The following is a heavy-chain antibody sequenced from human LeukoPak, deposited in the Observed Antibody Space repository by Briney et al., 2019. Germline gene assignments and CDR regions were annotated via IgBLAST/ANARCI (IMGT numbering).Heavy chain of an antibody. V-gene: IGHV4-34*01. D-gene: IGHD1-26*01. J-gene: IGHJ4*02. CDR2: INHSGST. Sequence: SETLSLTCAVYGVSFSGYYWSWIRQPPGKGLEWIGEINHSGSTNYNPSLKSRVTISVDTSRNQFSLKLSSVTAADTAVYYCARRKRVGAVDYWGQGTLVTVSS. CDR3: ARRKRVGAVDY. CDR1: GVSFSGYY.